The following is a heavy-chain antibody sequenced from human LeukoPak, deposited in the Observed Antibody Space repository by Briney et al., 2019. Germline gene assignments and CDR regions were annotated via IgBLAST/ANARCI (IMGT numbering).Heavy chain of an antibody. V-gene: IGHV3-23*01. Sequence: GGSLRLSCAASGFTFSSSAMSWVRQTPGKGLEWASSITGNGATTYYSDSVKGRFTISRDNSKNTLSLQMNSLRAEDTAVYFCAKERRRVDTAMVRSYYFENWGQGTLVTVSS. J-gene: IGHJ4*02. CDR2: ITGNGATT. D-gene: IGHD5-18*01. CDR1: GFTFSSSA. CDR3: AKERRRVDTAMVRSYYFEN.